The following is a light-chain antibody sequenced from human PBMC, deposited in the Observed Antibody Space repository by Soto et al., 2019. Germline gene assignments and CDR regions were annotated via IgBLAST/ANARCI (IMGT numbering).Light chain of an antibody. CDR3: QQSYSTPWT. J-gene: IGKJ1*01. CDR2: AAS. CDR1: QSISSW. V-gene: IGKV1-39*01. Sequence: DIQMTQSPSTLSASVGDRVTITCRASQSISSWLAWYQQKPGKAPKLLIYAASSLQSGVPSRFSGSGSGTDFTLTISSLQAEDFATYYCQQSYSTPWTFGQGTKVDIK.